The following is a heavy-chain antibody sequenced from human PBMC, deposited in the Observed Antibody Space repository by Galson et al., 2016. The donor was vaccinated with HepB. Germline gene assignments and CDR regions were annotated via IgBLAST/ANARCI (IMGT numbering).Heavy chain of an antibody. V-gene: IGHV3-23*01. CDR1: GFTFLNSH. D-gene: IGHD5-12*01. CDR2: ISDTSVYR. Sequence: SLRLSCAASGFTFLNSHMIWVRQAPGKGLEWVSAISDTSVYRYYVESVRGRFTISRDNSRDTLYLQMNSLRVEDTAFYYCAKLGASGFTNYWGQGTLVTVSS. J-gene: IGHJ4*02. CDR3: AKLGASGFTNY.